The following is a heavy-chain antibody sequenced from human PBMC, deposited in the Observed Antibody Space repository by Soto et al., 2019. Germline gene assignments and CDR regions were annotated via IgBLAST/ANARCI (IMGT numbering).Heavy chain of an antibody. J-gene: IGHJ4*02. D-gene: IGHD4-17*01. CDR1: GFTFSSYG. Sequence: GGSLRLSCAASGFTFSSYGMHWVRQAPGKGLEWVAVISYDGSNKYYADSVKGRFTISRDNSKNTLYLQMNTLRAEDTAVYYCVKPRRAYGDFAEIDYWGQGTLVTVSS. CDR3: VKPRRAYGDFAEIDY. V-gene: IGHV3-30*18. CDR2: ISYDGSNK.